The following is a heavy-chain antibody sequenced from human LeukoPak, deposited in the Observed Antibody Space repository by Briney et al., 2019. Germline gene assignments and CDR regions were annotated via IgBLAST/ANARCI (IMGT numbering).Heavy chain of an antibody. D-gene: IGHD2-8*01. CDR2: MNPNSGNT. J-gene: IGHJ5*02. CDR1: GYTFTSYD. Sequence: ASVKVSCKASGYTFTSYDINWVRQATGQGLEWMGWMNPNSGNTGYAQKFQGRVTMTRNTSISTAYMELSSLRSEGTAVYYCARSRLKKNWFDPWGQGTLVTVSS. V-gene: IGHV1-8*01. CDR3: ARSRLKKNWFDP.